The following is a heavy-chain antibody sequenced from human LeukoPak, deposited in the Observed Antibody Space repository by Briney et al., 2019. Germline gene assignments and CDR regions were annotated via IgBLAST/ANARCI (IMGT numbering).Heavy chain of an antibody. D-gene: IGHD6-13*01. V-gene: IGHV3-23*01. CDR2: ISGSGGST. J-gene: IGHJ4*02. CDR3: AKADRGPSSSWYEVYFDY. Sequence: GGSLRLSCAASRFTFSNFAMSWVRQAPGKGLEWVSAISGSGGSTYYADSVKGRFTISRDNSKNTLYLQMNSLRAEDTAVYYCAKADRGPSSSWYEVYFDYWGQGTLVTVSS. CDR1: RFTFSNFA.